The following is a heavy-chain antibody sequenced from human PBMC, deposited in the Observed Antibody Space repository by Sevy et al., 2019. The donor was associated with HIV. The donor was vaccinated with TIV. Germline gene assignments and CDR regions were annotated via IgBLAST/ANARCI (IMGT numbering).Heavy chain of an antibody. CDR2: MKEDGSEK. CDR1: GFTFSSYW. CDR3: VRKGSVGFSYSLVC. D-gene: IGHD5-18*01. Sequence: GGSLRLSCAASGFTFSSYWMSWVRQAPGKGLEWVATMKEDGSEKSYVDSVKGRFTISRDNAKNSLYLQMNSLRVDDTALYYCVRKGSVGFSYSLVCWGQGTLVTDSS. J-gene: IGHJ4*02. V-gene: IGHV3-7*01.